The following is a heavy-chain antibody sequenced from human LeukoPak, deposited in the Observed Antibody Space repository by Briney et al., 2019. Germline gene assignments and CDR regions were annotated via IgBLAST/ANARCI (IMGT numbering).Heavy chain of an antibody. CDR3: ARGLTYYDIFRTYTTSNWFDP. CDR1: GGSINRSPYY. D-gene: IGHD3-9*01. V-gene: IGHV4-39*01. J-gene: IGHJ5*02. Sequence: ETLSLTCTVSGGSINRSPYYWGWIRQPPGKGLEWIGNIYYTGPTYDNPSLKSRITLSVDTSQNQFSLKMTSVTAADTAVYYCARGLTYYDIFRTYTTSNWFDPWGQGTLVTVSS. CDR2: IYYTGPT.